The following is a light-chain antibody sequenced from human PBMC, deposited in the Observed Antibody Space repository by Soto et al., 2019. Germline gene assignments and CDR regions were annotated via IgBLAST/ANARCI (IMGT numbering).Light chain of an antibody. Sequence: QSALTQPASVSGSPGQSITISCAGTSSDVGVYDFVSWYQQHPGKAPKLLIYDVNNRPAGISNRFSGSKSGNTASLTISELQAEDEADYYCSSYTTSTTRVFGGGTKLTVL. CDR2: DVN. V-gene: IGLV2-14*03. CDR3: SSYTTSTTRV. CDR1: SSDVGVYDF. J-gene: IGLJ2*01.